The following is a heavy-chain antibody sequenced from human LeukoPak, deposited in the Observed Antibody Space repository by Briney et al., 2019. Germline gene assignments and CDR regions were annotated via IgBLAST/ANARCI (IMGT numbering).Heavy chain of an antibody. J-gene: IGHJ1*01. CDR3: ARGALYDSSGNRYFQP. V-gene: IGHV3-21*01. CDR1: GFSVNIYT. CDR2: ISSSGSYI. D-gene: IGHD3-22*01. Sequence: GGSLRLSCAASGFSVNIYTMNWVRQAPGKGLEWVSAISSSGSYISQADALKGRFTISRENAQSSLYLQMNSLRAEDTAVYYCARGALYDSSGNRYFQPWGQGTLVTVSP.